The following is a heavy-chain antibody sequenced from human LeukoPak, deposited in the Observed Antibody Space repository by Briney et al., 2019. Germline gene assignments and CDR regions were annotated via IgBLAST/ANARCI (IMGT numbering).Heavy chain of an antibody. CDR3: ARARIAAAGTCDYFDY. J-gene: IGHJ4*02. CDR1: GGSISSGGHY. V-gene: IGHV4-31*03. D-gene: IGHD6-13*01. Sequence: SETLSLTCTVSGGSISSGGHYWSWIRQHPGKGLEWIGYIYYSGSTYYNPSLKSRVTISVDTSKNQFSLKLSSVTAADTAVYYCARARIAAAGTCDYFDYWGQGTLVTVSS. CDR2: IYYSGST.